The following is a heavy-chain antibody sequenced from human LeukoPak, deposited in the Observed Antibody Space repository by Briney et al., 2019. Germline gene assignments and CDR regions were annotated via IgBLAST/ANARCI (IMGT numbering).Heavy chain of an antibody. V-gene: IGHV1-18*04. J-gene: IGHJ4*02. Sequence: ASVKVSCKASGYTFTSYYMHWVRQAPGQGLEWMGWISAYNGNTNYAQKLQGRVTMTTDTSTSTAYMELRSLRSDDTAVYYCARDSIFYGSGSYYHYWGQGTLVTVSS. CDR1: GYTFTSYY. D-gene: IGHD3-10*01. CDR3: ARDSIFYGSGSYYHY. CDR2: ISAYNGNT.